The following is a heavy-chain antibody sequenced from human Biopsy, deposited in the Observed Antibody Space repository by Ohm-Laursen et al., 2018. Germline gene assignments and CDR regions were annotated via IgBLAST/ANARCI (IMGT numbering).Heavy chain of an antibody. CDR2: RIPYFNTT. CDR1: GVTFDTYA. D-gene: IGHD2/OR15-2a*01. CDR3: VGGQRGPPIGVTVPGDAFDL. V-gene: IGHV1-69*01. J-gene: IGHJ3*01. Sequence: SSVKVSCKASGVTFDTYAFGWVRQAPGQGLEWMGGRIPYFNTTYYARNFQDRAFITADRSARTTDMQLSGLRPDDTAVYYCVGGQRGPPIGVTVPGDAFDLWGPGTMVTVSP.